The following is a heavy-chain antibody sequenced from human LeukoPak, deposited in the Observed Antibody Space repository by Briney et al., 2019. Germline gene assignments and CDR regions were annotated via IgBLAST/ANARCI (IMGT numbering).Heavy chain of an antibody. Sequence: SQTLSLTCTVSGGSISSGDYYWSWIRQPPGKGLEWIGYIYYSGSTYYNLSLKSRVSISLDTSKNQFSLKLSSVTAADTAVYYCARDTVDTAMVQHWGQGTLVTVSS. CDR2: IYYSGST. CDR1: GGSISSGDYY. J-gene: IGHJ1*01. D-gene: IGHD5-18*01. CDR3: ARDTVDTAMVQH. V-gene: IGHV4-30-4*08.